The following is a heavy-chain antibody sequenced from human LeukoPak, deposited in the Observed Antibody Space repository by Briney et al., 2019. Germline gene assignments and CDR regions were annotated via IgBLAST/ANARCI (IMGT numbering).Heavy chain of an antibody. J-gene: IGHJ6*03. CDR1: GFTFSTYD. CDR2: MRYDGSNK. CDR3: AKRPAGGFYYSSMDV. D-gene: IGHD6-13*01. V-gene: IGHV3-30*02. Sequence: GGSLRLSCAASGFTFSTYDMHWVRQAPGKGLEWVASMRYDGSNKYYADSAKGRFTVSRDNSTNTLYLQMNSLRAEDTAVYYCAKRPAGGFYYSSMDVWGKGTTVTVSS.